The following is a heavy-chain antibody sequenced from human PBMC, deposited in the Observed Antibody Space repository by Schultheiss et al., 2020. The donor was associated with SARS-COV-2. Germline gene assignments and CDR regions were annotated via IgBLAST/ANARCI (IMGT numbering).Heavy chain of an antibody. CDR3: AREPRGVAFDI. CDR2: ISAYNGNT. D-gene: IGHD3-10*01. J-gene: IGHJ3*02. CDR1: GYTFTSYG. V-gene: IGHV1-18*01. Sequence: GESLKISCKASGYTFTSYGISWVRQAPGQGLEWMGWISAYNGNTNYAQKLQGRVTMTTDTSTSTAYMELRSLRSDDTAVYYCAREPRGVAFDIWGQGTMVTVSS.